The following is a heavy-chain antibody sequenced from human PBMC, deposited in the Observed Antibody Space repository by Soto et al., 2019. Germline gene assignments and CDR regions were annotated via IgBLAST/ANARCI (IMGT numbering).Heavy chain of an antibody. D-gene: IGHD3-16*02. Sequence: QVQLVQSGAEVKKPGASVKVSCKASGYTCTSYDINWVRQATGQGLEWMGWMNPNSGNTGYAQKFQGRVTMTRNTSISTAYMELSSLRSEDTSVYYCARSRYTSHHWYFDLWGRGTLVTVSS. CDR1: GYTCTSYD. J-gene: IGHJ2*01. CDR2: MNPNSGNT. CDR3: ARSRYTSHHWYFDL. V-gene: IGHV1-8*01.